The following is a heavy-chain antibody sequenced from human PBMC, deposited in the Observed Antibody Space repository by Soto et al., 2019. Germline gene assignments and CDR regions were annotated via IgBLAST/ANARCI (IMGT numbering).Heavy chain of an antibody. D-gene: IGHD3-3*01. V-gene: IGHV4-4*02. CDR1: GGTITGIYW. CDR3: ARVPPSRDFRSRYPMRWFDS. CDR2: IYHSGRT. J-gene: IGHJ5*01. Sequence: SETLSLTCAVSGGTITGIYWWTGVRQSPGKGREGVGEIYHSGRTNYNPSLQSRVGISLHTSTSTAYMEMRSVRSDDTAVYYGARVPPSRDFRSRYPMRWFDSWGQGTLVTVSS.